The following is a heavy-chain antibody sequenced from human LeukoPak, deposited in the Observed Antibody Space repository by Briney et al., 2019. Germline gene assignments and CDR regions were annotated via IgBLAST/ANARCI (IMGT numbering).Heavy chain of an antibody. CDR3: ARVLSAYCGGDCYDDAFDI. J-gene: IGHJ3*02. V-gene: IGHV4-31*02. Sequence: SRTTYYHPSLKSRVTISVDTSKNQFSLKLSSVTAADTAVYYCARVLSAYCGGDCYDDAFDIWGQGTMVTVSS. D-gene: IGHD2-21*02. CDR2: SRTT.